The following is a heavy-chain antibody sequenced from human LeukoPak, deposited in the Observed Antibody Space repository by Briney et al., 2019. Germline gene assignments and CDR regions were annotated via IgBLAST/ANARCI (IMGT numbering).Heavy chain of an antibody. V-gene: IGHV3-33*01. J-gene: IGHJ4*02. Sequence: GRSLRLSCAASGFTFSSYGMHWVRQAPGKGLEWVAVIWYDGSNKYYADSVKGRFTISRDNSKNTLYLQMNSLRAEDTAVYYCARDPVRGVIIMGPDYWGQGTLVTVSS. CDR3: ARDPVRGVIIMGPDY. CDR2: IWYDGSNK. CDR1: GFTFSSYG. D-gene: IGHD3-10*01.